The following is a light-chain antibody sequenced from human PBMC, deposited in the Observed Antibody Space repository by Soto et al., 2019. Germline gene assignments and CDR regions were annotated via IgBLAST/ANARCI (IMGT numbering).Light chain of an antibody. CDR3: SSFTSSNTVL. Sequence: QSALTQPASVSGSPGQSITISCTGTSSDVGGYNYVSWYQQHPGKAPKLIIYNVSNRPSGVSNRFSGSKSGNTASLTISGXXXXDEGHYYCSSFTSSNTVLFGGGTKLTVL. V-gene: IGLV2-14*01. CDR2: NVS. CDR1: SSDVGGYNY. J-gene: IGLJ2*01.